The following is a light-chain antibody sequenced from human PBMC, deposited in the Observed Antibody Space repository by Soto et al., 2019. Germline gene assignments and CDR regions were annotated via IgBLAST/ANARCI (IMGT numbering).Light chain of an antibody. Sequence: QSVLTQPPSASGSPGQSVTISCTGTSSDVGGYNYVSWYQKHPGKAPKLMIYEVSKRPSGVPDRFSGSKSGNTASLTVSGLQVEDEADYYCSSYAGSSNWVFGEGTKLTVL. CDR3: SSYAGSSNWV. CDR1: SSDVGGYNY. V-gene: IGLV2-8*01. CDR2: EVS. J-gene: IGLJ3*02.